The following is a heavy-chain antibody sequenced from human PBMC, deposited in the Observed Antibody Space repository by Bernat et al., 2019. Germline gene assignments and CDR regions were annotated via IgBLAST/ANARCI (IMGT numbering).Heavy chain of an antibody. CDR3: TTGPPNMPLLTGGIYY. CDR2: IQSKTDGGTT. Sequence: EVQLVESGGGLVKPGGSLRLSCAASCFTFNNAWMNWVRQAPGKWLEWVGRIQSKTDGGTTDYAAPVKGRFTISRDDSKTTLYLQMNSLKTEDTAVYFCTTGPPNMPLLTGGIYYWGQGTLVTVSS. CDR1: CFTFNNAW. V-gene: IGHV3-15*07. J-gene: IGHJ4*02. D-gene: IGHD3-16*01.